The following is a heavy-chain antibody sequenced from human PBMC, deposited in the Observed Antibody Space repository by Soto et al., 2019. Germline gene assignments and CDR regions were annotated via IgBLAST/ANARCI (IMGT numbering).Heavy chain of an antibody. D-gene: IGHD4-17*01. J-gene: IGHJ5*02. CDR1: GYTFTSYG. CDR3: ARDTMVTSNWFDP. V-gene: IGHV1-18*01. Sequence: QVQLVQSGAEVKKPGASVKVSCKSSGYTFTSYGISWVRQAPGQGLEWMGWISAHNGKTNYAQKLQGRVTMTTDTSSSTAYMELRSLTSDDTAVYYCARDTMVTSNWFDPWGQGTLVTVSS. CDR2: ISAHNGKT.